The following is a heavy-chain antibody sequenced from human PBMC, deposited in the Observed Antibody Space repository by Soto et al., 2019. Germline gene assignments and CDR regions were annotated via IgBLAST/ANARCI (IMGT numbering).Heavy chain of an antibody. CDR1: GFTFSSYG. Sequence: LRLSCAASGFTFSSYGMHWVRQAPGQGLEWVAVIWYDGSNKYYADSVKGRFTISRDNSKNTLYLQMNSLRAEDTAVYYCARAGCSSTSCYYYGMDVWGQGTTVTAP. CDR3: ARAGCSSTSCYYYGMDV. J-gene: IGHJ6*02. V-gene: IGHV3-33*01. CDR2: IWYDGSNK. D-gene: IGHD2-2*01.